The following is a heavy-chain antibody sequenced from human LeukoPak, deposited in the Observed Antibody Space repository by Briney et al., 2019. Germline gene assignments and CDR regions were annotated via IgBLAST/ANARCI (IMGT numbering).Heavy chain of an antibody. CDR1: GGSISSSNW. J-gene: IGHJ6*03. CDR3: ARARDVHYYMDV. CDR2: IYHSGST. Sequence: SETLSLTCAVSGGSISSSNWWSWVRPPPGKGLEWIGSIYHSGSTYYNPSLKSRVTISVDTSKNQFSLKLSSVTAADTAVYYCARARDVHYYMDVWGKGTTVTVSS. D-gene: IGHD6-6*01. V-gene: IGHV4-4*02.